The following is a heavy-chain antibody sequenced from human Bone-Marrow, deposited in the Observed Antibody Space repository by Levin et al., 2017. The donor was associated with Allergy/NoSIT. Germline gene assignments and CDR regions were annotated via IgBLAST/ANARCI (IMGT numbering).Heavy chain of an antibody. J-gene: IGHJ4*02. V-gene: IGHV4-30-4*01. D-gene: IGHD4-17*01. CDR3: ARGNADYEFFDY. CDR2: IYYSGRT. CDR1: GGSIRSRDYY. Sequence: SQTLSLTCTVSGGSIRSRDYYWSWVRQPPGKGLEWIGYIYYSGRTDYNASLKSRATISLDTSKSHFSLKLSSMTAADTAVYYCARGNADYEFFDYWGQGTLVTVSS.